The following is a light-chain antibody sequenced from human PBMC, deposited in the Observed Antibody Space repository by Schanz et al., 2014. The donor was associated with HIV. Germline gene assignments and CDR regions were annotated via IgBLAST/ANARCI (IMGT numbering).Light chain of an antibody. CDR1: QYISGW. CDR3: QQYDKYSYT. V-gene: IGKV1-5*03. Sequence: DIQMTQSPSTLSASVGDRVTITCRASQYISGWLAWYQQKPGKAPRLLIYQSSTLETGVPSRFSGSGSGTEFTLTISGLQPDDFATYYCQQYDKYSYTFGQGTKLEIK. CDR2: QSS. J-gene: IGKJ2*01.